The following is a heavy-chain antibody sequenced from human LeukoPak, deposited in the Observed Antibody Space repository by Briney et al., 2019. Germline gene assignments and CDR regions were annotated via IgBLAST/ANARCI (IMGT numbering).Heavy chain of an antibody. D-gene: IGHD2-2*01. Sequence: PGGSRRLAWAVAGFTFTDYYMRWIRQAPGEGLEWVSYISSSGSTIYYADSGKGRFTISRHNAKKSTCRRVNSLRAEETAVYYGARGERHAPADYWGQGPLVTVSS. CDR1: GFTFTDYY. J-gene: IGHJ4*02. CDR3: ARGERHAPADY. CDR2: ISSSGSTI. V-gene: IGHV3-11*04.